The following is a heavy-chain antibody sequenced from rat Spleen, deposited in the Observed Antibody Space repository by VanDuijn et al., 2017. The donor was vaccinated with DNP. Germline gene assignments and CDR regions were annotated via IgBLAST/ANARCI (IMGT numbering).Heavy chain of an antibody. D-gene: IGHD1-11*01. CDR1: GFSVTGYH. CDR2: MWSDGDT. J-gene: IGHJ3*01. V-gene: IGHV2-32*01. Sequence: QVQLKESGPGLVQPSQTLSLTCTVSGFSVTGYHVHWVRQPPGKGLEWMGVMWSDGDTSYNSALASRLSISRDTSKSQVFLKMNSLQTEDTAIYFCTRDRPNYGGYSDIWFAYWGQGTLVTVSS. CDR3: TRDRPNYGGYSDIWFAY.